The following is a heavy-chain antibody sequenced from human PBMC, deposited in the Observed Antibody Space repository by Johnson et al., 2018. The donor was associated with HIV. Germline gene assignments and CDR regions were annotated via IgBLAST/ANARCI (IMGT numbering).Heavy chain of an antibody. D-gene: IGHD3-16*01. CDR2: INWNGGST. V-gene: IGHV3-20*04. Sequence: VQLVESGGGLVKPGRSLRLSCAASGFTFSDYYMSWIRQAPGKGLEWVSGINWNGGSTGYADSVKGRFTISRDNAKNSLYLQMNSLRAEDTALYYCARGRLGDPFPGAFDIWGQGTMVTVSS. CDR3: ARGRLGDPFPGAFDI. CDR1: GFTFSDYY. J-gene: IGHJ3*02.